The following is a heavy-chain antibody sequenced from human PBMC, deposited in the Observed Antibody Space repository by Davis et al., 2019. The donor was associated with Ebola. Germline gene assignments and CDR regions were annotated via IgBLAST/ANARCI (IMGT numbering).Heavy chain of an antibody. CDR2: IYYSGST. Sequence: SWVRQAPGKGLEWIGYIYYSGSTYYNPSLKSRVTISVDTSKNQFSLKLSSVTAADTAVYYCARARRLRLGELSARFDYWGQGTLVTVSS. D-gene: IGHD3-16*02. CDR3: ARARRLRLGELSARFDY. J-gene: IGHJ4*02. V-gene: IGHV4-31*02.